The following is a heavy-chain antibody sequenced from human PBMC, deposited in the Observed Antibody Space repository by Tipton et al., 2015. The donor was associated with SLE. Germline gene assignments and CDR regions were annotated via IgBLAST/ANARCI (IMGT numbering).Heavy chain of an antibody. J-gene: IGHJ4*02. CDR2: ISGYNGDT. Sequence: QSGAEVKKPGASVKVSCKASSYIFTTYGINWVRQAPGQGLEWLGWISGYNGDTHYGQKVQGRVTMTTDTSTSTAYMELRSLRSDDTAVYYCARLYGGYYFDYWGQGTLVTVSS. CDR1: SYIFTTYG. CDR3: ARLYGGYYFDY. V-gene: IGHV1-18*01. D-gene: IGHD5-12*01.